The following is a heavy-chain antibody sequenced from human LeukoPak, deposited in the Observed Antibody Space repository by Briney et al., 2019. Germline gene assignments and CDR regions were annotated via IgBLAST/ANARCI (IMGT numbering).Heavy chain of an antibody. Sequence: GASVKVSCKASGYTFTSYDINWVRQATGQGLEWMGWMNPNSGNTGYAQKFQGRVTITRNTSISTAYMELSSLRSGDTAVYYCARVNRRVNWFDPWGQGTLVTVSS. CDR3: ARVNRRVNWFDP. CDR1: GYTFTSYD. V-gene: IGHV1-8*03. CDR2: MNPNSGNT. J-gene: IGHJ5*02.